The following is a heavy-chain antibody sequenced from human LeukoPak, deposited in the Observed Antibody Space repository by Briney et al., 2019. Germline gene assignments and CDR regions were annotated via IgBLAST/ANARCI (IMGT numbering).Heavy chain of an antibody. CDR2: ITSTGSYT. CDR1: GFTFITYN. V-gene: IGHV3-21*01. D-gene: IGHD3-10*01. J-gene: IGHJ4*02. CDR3: ARESQSGVLPAPYIDY. Sequence: PGGSLRLSCAASGFTFITYNMNWVRQAPGKGLEWVSSITSTGSYTYFADSMKGRFTTSRDNAKNSLYLQMNSLRAEDTAVYYCARESQSGVLPAPYIDYWGQGTLVTVSS.